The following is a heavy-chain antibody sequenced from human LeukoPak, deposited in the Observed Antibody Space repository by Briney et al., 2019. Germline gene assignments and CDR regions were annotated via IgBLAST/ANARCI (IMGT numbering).Heavy chain of an antibody. D-gene: IGHD6-6*01. CDR2: IYHSGST. J-gene: IGHJ4*02. CDR3: AGGARPEYDY. CDR1: GGSFSGYY. Sequence: KPSETLSLTCAVSGGSFSGYYWSWIRQPPGKGLEWIGEIYHSGSTNHNPSLKSRVTISVDTSKNQFSLKLSSVTAADTAVYYCAGGARPEYDYWGQGTLVTVSS. V-gene: IGHV4-34*01.